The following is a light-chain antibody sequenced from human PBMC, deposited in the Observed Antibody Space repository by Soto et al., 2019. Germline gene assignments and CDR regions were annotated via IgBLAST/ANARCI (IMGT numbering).Light chain of an antibody. CDR1: SSDIGGYNY. V-gene: IGLV2-14*01. CDR3: SSYTTSGSLFYV. Sequence: QSALTQPASVSGSPGQSITIPCTGASSDIGGYNYVSWYQHHPGKAPKLLIYEVTNRPSGVSNRFSGSKSGKTASLTISGLQAEDEADYYCSSYTTSGSLFYVFGTGTKVTVL. CDR2: EVT. J-gene: IGLJ1*01.